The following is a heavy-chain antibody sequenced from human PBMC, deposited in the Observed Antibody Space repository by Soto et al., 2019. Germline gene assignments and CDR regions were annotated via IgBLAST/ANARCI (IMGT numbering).Heavy chain of an antibody. J-gene: IGHJ3*02. D-gene: IGHD1-26*01. V-gene: IGHV3-23*01. CDR2: ISGSGVST. Sequence: GESLKISCAASGFTFSSYAMSWVRQAPGKGLEWVSAISGSGVSTYYADSVKGRFTISRDNAKNSLFLQMNGLTAEDTVVYYCAIEKVGAASVHVFDIWGQGTMVTVSS. CDR1: GFTFSSYA. CDR3: AIEKVGAASVHVFDI.